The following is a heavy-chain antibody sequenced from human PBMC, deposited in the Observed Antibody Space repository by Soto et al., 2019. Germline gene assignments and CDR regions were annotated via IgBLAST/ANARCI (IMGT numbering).Heavy chain of an antibody. CDR3: DWFFN. CDR2: IYYSGST. Sequence: SETLSLTCTVSGCSISSYYWSWIRQPPGKGLEWIGYIYYSGSTNYNPSLKSRVTISVDTSKNQFSLESEDTAVYYCSRDDSDWFFNWGRGTLVTVSS. CDR1: GCSISSYY. J-gene: IGHJ4*02. D-gene: IGHD3-9*01. V-gene: IGHV4-59*01.